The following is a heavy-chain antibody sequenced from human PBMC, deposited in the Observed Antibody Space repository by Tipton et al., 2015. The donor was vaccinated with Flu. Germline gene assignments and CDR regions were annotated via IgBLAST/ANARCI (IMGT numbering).Heavy chain of an antibody. V-gene: IGHV4-59*01. CDR2: IYYSGST. J-gene: IGHJ2*01. D-gene: IGHD6-13*01. Sequence: TLSLTCTVSRGSISSYYWSWIRQPPGKGLEWIGYIYYSGSTNYNPSLKSRVTISVDTSKNQFSLKLSSVTAADTAVYYCARVSSSSSWSQDWYFDLWGRGTLVTVSS. CDR1: RGSISSYY. CDR3: ARVSSSSSWSQDWYFDL.